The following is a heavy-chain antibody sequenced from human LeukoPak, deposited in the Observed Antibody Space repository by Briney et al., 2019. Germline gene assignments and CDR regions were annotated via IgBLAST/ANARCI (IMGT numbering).Heavy chain of an antibody. CDR1: GGSFSGYY. CDR2: INHSGST. J-gene: IGHJ4*02. CDR3: ASGSSGYSY. Sequence: NPSETLSLTCAVYGGSFSGYYWSWIRKPPGKGLEWIGEINHSGSTNYNPSLKSRVTISVDTSKNQFSLKLSSVTAADTAVYYCASGSSGYSYWGQGTLVTVSS. V-gene: IGHV4-34*01. D-gene: IGHD5-18*01.